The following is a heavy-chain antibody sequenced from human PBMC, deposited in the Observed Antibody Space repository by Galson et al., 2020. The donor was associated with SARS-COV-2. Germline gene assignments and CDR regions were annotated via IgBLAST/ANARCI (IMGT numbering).Heavy chain of an antibody. CDR1: GGTFSTFT. CDR2: VIPILDIT. J-gene: IGHJ5*01. CDR3: ATMICGDTSCSIVQSFDS. V-gene: IGHV1-69*02. Sequence: SVKVSCKASGGTFSTFTISWVRQAPGQGLEWMGRVIPILDITNYARRFQGRVTITADKSTNTPYLELSSLRSQDTAMYYCATMICGDTSCSIVQSFDSWGQGSLVTVSS. D-gene: IGHD2-2*01.